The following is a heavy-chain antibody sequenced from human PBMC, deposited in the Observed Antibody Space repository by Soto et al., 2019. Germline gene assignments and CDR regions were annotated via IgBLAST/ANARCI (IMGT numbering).Heavy chain of an antibody. Sequence: SETLSLTCAVYGGSFSGYYWSWIRQPPGKGLEWIGEINHSGSTNYNPSLKSRVTISVDTSKNQFSLKLSSVTAADTAVYYCARGGGARYSSSDAPGRLDYWGQGTLVTVSS. J-gene: IGHJ4*02. CDR1: GGSFSGYY. V-gene: IGHV4-34*01. D-gene: IGHD6-6*01. CDR3: ARGGGARYSSSDAPGRLDY. CDR2: INHSGST.